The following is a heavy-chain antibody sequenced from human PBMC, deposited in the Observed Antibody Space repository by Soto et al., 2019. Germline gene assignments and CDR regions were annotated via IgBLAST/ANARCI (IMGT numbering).Heavy chain of an antibody. V-gene: IGHV4-59*01. D-gene: IGHD3-9*01. CDR1: GVTIISYY. J-gene: IGHJ5*02. CDR3: ARMLRYFDWLPNNWFDP. CDR2: IYYSGST. Sequence: PSETLSLTCTVSGVTIISYYWSWIRQPPGKGLEWIGYIYYSGSTNYNPSLKSRVTISVDTSKNQFSLKLSSVTAADTAVYYCARMLRYFDWLPNNWFDPWGQGTLVTVSS.